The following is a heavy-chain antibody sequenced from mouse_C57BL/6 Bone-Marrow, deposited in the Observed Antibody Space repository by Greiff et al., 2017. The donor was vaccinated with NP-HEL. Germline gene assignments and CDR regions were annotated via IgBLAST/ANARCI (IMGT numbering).Heavy chain of an antibody. Sequence: QVQLQQPGAELVKPGASVRMSCKASGYTFTGYWLTWVKQGPGQGLEWMGDIYPGSGSTNYNEKFKSKATLTVDTSSSTAYMQLSSLTSEDSAVYYCARLPTGTGGDYWGQGTTLTVSS. CDR3: ARLPTGTGGDY. V-gene: IGHV1-55*01. D-gene: IGHD4-1*02. CDR1: GYTFTGYW. J-gene: IGHJ2*01. CDR2: IYPGSGST.